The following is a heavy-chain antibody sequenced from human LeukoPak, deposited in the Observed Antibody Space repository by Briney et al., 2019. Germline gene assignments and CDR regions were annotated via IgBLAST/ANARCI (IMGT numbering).Heavy chain of an antibody. D-gene: IGHD6-19*01. CDR2: ISSSGSSI. CDR1: GFTFSTYE. CDR3: ARDTGAVAFDY. J-gene: IGHJ4*02. V-gene: IGHV3-48*03. Sequence: GGSLRLSCAASGFTFSTYEMNWVRQAPGRGLEWVSHISSSGSSIRYADSVKGRFTTSRDNARNSLYLQMNSLRAEDTAVYYCARDTGAVAFDYWGQGTLVTVSS.